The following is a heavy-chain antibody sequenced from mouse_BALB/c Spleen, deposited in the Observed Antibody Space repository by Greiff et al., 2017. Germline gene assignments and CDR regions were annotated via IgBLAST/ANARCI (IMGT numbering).Heavy chain of an antibody. Sequence: QVQLKQSGPGLVQPSQSLSITCTVSGFSLTSYGVHWVRQSPGKGLEWLGVIWSGGSTDYNAAFISRLSISKDNSKSQVFFKMNSLQANDTAIYYCARKGNWDEGYAMDYWGQGTSVTVSS. CDR2: IWSGGST. J-gene: IGHJ4*01. CDR3: ARKGNWDEGYAMDY. D-gene: IGHD4-1*01. CDR1: GFSLTSYG. V-gene: IGHV2-2*02.